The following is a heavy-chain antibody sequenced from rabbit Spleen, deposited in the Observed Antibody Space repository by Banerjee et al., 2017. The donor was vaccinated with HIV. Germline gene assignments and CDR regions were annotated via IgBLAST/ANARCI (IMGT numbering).Heavy chain of an antibody. CDR1: GVSFSYSSY. Sequence: QSLEESGGGLVKPGASLTLTCTASGVSFSYSSYICWVRKAPGKGLEWIACIDAGTSGFTYFATWAKGRFTISKTSSTTVTLQMTRLTAADTATYFCARDTSSSFSSYGMDLWGPGTLVTVS. J-gene: IGHJ6*01. D-gene: IGHD1-1*01. CDR3: ARDTSSSFSSYGMDL. CDR2: IDAGTSGFT. V-gene: IGHV1S40*01.